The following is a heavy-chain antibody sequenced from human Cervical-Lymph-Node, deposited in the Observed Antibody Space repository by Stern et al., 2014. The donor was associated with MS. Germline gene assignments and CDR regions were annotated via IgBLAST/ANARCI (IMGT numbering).Heavy chain of an antibody. CDR1: GASFSANY. Sequence: QVQLQQWGAGLLRPSETLSLTCAVHGASFSANYWSWIRQTPGKGLEWIGEINSSGGTPYNPSLMSRATLSVDPSRNQFSLKLSSLTAADTAMYYCARERKVERSARLLVSFDVWGQGTLVTVSS. V-gene: IGHV4-34*01. CDR3: ARERKVERSARLLVSFDV. D-gene: IGHD1-1*01. J-gene: IGHJ3*01. CDR2: INSSGGT.